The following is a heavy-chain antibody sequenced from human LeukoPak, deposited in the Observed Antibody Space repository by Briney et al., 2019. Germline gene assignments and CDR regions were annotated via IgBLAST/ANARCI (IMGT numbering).Heavy chain of an antibody. V-gene: IGHV4-30-2*01. Sequence: PSQTLSLTCAVSGGSISSGGYSWSWIRQPPGKGLEWIGYIYHSGSTYYNPSLKSRVTISVDRSKNQFSLKLSSVTAADTAVYYCARKTDAAIDYWGQGTLVTVSS. CDR1: GGSISSGGYS. J-gene: IGHJ4*02. D-gene: IGHD6-13*01. CDR2: IYHSGST. CDR3: ARKTDAAIDY.